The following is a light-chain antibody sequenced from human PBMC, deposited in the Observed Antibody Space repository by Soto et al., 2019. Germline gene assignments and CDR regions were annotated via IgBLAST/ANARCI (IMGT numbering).Light chain of an antibody. CDR1: SSDIGGYNY. J-gene: IGLJ1*01. V-gene: IGLV2-11*01. Sequence: QSALTQPPSVSGSPGQSVTISCTGTSSDIGGYNYVSWYQQLPGKAPKVMIYDVSKRPSGVPDRFSGSNSGNTASLTISGLQAEDEADYYCCSYAGTTHVVGTGTKLTVL. CDR3: CSYAGTTHV. CDR2: DVS.